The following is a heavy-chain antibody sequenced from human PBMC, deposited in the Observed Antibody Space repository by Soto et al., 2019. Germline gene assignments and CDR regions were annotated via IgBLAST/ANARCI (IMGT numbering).Heavy chain of an antibody. CDR2: INHSGSA. J-gene: IGHJ4*02. Sequence: SETLSLTCDVYGGSFSGYIWTWIRQTPGKGLQWIGQINHSGSANYNPSLKSRVTISVHTSKSQFSLELSSVTAADTAVYYCARGLISGSHYSGGWYYFDSWGQGTQVX. D-gene: IGHD1-26*01. CDR1: GGSFSGYI. V-gene: IGHV4-34*01. CDR3: ARGLISGSHYSGGWYYFDS.